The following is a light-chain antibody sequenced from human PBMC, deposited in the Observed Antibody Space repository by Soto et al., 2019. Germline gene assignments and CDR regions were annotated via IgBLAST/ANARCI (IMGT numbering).Light chain of an antibody. CDR1: SSDIGYYNY. V-gene: IGLV2-14*03. CDR3: SSYTSSSTPYV. CDR2: EIS. J-gene: IGLJ1*01. Sequence: QSALTQPASVSGSPGQSITISCTGTSSDIGYYNYVSWYQQHPGKAPKVMIYEISNRPSGVSNRFSGSKSGNTASLTISGLQPEDEADYYCSSYTSSSTPYVFGSGTKLTVL.